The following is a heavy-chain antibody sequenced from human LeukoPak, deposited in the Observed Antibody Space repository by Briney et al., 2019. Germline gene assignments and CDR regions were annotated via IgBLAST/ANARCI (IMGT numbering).Heavy chain of an antibody. V-gene: IGHV3-23*01. CDR2: ISGSGGST. Sequence: GGSLRLSCAASGFTFSSYAVSWVRQAPGKGLEWVSAISGSGGSTYYADSVKGRFTISRDNSKNTLYLQMNSLRAEDTAVYYCAKGMYSSSWYVAFDYWGQGTLVTVSS. CDR1: GFTFSSYA. CDR3: AKGMYSSSWYVAFDY. J-gene: IGHJ4*02. D-gene: IGHD6-13*01.